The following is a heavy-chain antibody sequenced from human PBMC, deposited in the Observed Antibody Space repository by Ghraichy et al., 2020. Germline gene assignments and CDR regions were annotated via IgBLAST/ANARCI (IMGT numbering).Heavy chain of an antibody. CDR1: GGSISSSSYY. CDR3: ARSSFITIFGVVKMEAFDI. Sequence: SETLSLTCTVSGGSISSSSYYWGWIRQPPGKGLEWIGSIYYSGSTYYNPSLKSRVTISVDTSKNQFSLKLSPVTAADTAVYYWARSSFITIFGVVKMEAFDIWGQGTMVTVSS. J-gene: IGHJ3*02. D-gene: IGHD3-3*01. V-gene: IGHV4-39*01. CDR2: IYYSGST.